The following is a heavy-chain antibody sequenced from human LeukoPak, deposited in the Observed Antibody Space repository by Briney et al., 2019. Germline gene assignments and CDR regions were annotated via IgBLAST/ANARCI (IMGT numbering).Heavy chain of an antibody. CDR1: GGSISSSSYY. J-gene: IGHJ3*02. D-gene: IGHD3-9*01. CDR3: ARGFDGPNAFDI. V-gene: IGHV4-61*01. CDR2: ISYSGST. Sequence: PSETLSLTCTVPGGSISSSSYYWSWIRQPPGKGLEWTGHISYSGSTNCNPSLKSRVTVSIDPSKNQVSLKLSSMTAADTAVYYCARGFDGPNAFDIWGQGTMVTVSS.